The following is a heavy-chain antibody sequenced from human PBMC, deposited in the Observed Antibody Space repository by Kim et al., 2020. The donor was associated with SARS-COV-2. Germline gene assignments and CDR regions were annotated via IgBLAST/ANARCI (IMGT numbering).Heavy chain of an antibody. CDR3: ASAISRTVDY. Sequence: SETLSLTCGVSGGSISSRNCWSWVRQPPGKGLEWIGEIVHTGSSNYNPSLKSRVTISVDKSKKQFSLQLTSVTAADTAVYYCASAISRTVDYWGQGILVIVSS. J-gene: IGHJ4*02. CDR1: GGSISSRNC. V-gene: IGHV4-4*02. CDR2: IVHTGSS. D-gene: IGHD3-9*01.